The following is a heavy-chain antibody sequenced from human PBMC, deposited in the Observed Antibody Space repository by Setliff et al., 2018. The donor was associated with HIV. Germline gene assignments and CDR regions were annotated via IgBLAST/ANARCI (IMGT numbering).Heavy chain of an antibody. CDR1: GGSINRSPYY. Sequence: PSETLSLTCTVSGGSINRSPYYWGWIRQPPGKGLEWIASIFYSGSTYHNPSLKSRVTISVDTANNQFSLKVNSMTAADSAIYYCARVESGILGYWGPGTLVTVSS. CDR2: IFYSGST. CDR3: ARVESGILGY. V-gene: IGHV4-39*07. J-gene: IGHJ4*02. D-gene: IGHD1-26*01.